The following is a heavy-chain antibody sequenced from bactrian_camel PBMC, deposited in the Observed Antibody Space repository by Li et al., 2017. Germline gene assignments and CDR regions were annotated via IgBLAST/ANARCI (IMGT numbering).Heavy chain of an antibody. J-gene: IGHJ6*01. Sequence: HVQLVESGGGLVQPGGSLRLSCAASGYTSHKCSMGWYRQAPGKERELVSTINRDGSTQYADSIKGRFAISQDDAKNTVYLQMNSLKPEDTAMYYCHTCDALSCVYCPTLSALNSWGQGTQVTVS. CDR2: INRDGST. D-gene: IGHD1*01. V-gene: IGHV3S9*01. CDR3: HTCDALSCVYCPTLSALNS. CDR1: GYTSHKCS.